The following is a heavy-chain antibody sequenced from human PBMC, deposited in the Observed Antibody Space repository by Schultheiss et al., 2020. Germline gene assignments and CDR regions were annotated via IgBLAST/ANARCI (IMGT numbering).Heavy chain of an antibody. V-gene: IGHV1-3*01. Sequence: ASVTVSCKASGYTFTSYAMHWVRQAPGQRLEWMGWINAGNGNTKYSQKFQGRVTITRDTSASTAYMELSSLRSEDTAVYYCARGIYCSGGSCYREDWFDPWGQGTLVNVSS. D-gene: IGHD2-15*01. CDR3: ARGIYCSGGSCYREDWFDP. CDR1: GYTFTSYA. J-gene: IGHJ5*02. CDR2: INAGNGNT.